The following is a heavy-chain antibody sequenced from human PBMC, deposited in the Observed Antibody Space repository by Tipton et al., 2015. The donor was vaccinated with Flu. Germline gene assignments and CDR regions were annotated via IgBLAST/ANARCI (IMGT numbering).Heavy chain of an antibody. Sequence: TLSLTCTVSGGSISSYYWSWIRQPPGKGLEWIGYIYYSGSTNYNPSLKSRVTISVDTSKNQFSLKLSSVTAADTAVYYCARAVGTTVTNWFDPWGQGTLVTVSS. CDR2: IYYSGST. CDR1: GGSISSYY. D-gene: IGHD4-11*01. CDR3: ARAVGTTVTNWFDP. V-gene: IGHV4-59*01. J-gene: IGHJ5*02.